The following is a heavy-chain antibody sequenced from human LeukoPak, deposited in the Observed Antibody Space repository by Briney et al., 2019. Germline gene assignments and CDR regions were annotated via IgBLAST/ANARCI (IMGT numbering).Heavy chain of an antibody. CDR2: INPNSGGT. CDR3: ARGDDQLLYY. J-gene: IGHJ4*02. CDR1: GYTFTSYG. V-gene: IGHV1-2*02. D-gene: IGHD2-2*01. Sequence: VASVKVSCKASGYTFTSYGISWVRQAPGQGLEWMGWINPNSGGTNYAQKFQGRVTMTRDTSISTAYMELSRLRSDDTAVYYCARGDDQLLYYWGQGTLVTVSS.